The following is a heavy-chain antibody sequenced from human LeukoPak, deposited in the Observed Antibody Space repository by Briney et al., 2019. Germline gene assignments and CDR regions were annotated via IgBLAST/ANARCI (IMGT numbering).Heavy chain of an antibody. D-gene: IGHD3-10*01. J-gene: IGHJ4*02. CDR1: GFTFSSYG. V-gene: IGHV3-30*18. CDR2: ISYDGSNK. Sequence: GRSLRLSCAASGFTFSSYGMHWVRQAPGKGLEWVAVISYDGSNKYYADSVKGRFTISRDNSKNTLYLQMNNLRAEDTAVYYCAKAWGSGSFLIDYWGQGTLVTVSS. CDR3: AKAWGSGSFLIDY.